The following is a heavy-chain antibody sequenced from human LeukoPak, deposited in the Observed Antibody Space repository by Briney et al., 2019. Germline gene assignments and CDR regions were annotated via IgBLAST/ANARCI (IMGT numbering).Heavy chain of an antibody. Sequence: GGSLRLSCAASGFTFSSYAMHWVRQAPGKGLEWVAVISYDGSNKYYADSVKGRFTISRDNSKNTLYLQMNSLRAEDTAVYYCAREGSYCSSTSCRNDNWFDPWGQGTLVTVSS. J-gene: IGHJ5*02. D-gene: IGHD2-2*01. CDR1: GFTFSSYA. CDR2: ISYDGSNK. V-gene: IGHV3-30-3*01. CDR3: AREGSYCSSTSCRNDNWFDP.